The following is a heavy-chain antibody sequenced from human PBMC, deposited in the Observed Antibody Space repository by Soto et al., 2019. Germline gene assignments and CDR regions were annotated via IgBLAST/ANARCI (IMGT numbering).Heavy chain of an antibody. CDR1: GFTFSSYG. J-gene: IGHJ6*02. CDR2: IWYDGSNK. Sequence: PGGSLRLSCAASGFTFSSYGMHWVRQAPGKGLEWVAVIWYDGSNKYYADSVKGRFTISRDNSKNTLYLQMNSLRAEDTAVYYCATSPLDYGDYGYYYYGMDVWGQGTTVTVSS. V-gene: IGHV3-33*01. D-gene: IGHD4-17*01. CDR3: ATSPLDYGDYGYYYYGMDV.